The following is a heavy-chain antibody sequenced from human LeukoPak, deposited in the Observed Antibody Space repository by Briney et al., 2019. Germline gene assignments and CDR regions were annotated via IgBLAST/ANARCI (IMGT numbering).Heavy chain of an antibody. Sequence: SETLSLTYTVSDYSITNGYYWGWIRQPPGKGLEWIGSIYHSGSTYYNPSLKSRVTISVDTSKNQFSLKLSSVTAADTAVFYCARAFYSSSWYHKEDFFDYWGQGTLVTVSS. J-gene: IGHJ4*02. CDR3: ARAFYSSSWYHKEDFFDY. CDR1: DYSITNGYY. D-gene: IGHD6-13*01. V-gene: IGHV4-38-2*02. CDR2: IYHSGST.